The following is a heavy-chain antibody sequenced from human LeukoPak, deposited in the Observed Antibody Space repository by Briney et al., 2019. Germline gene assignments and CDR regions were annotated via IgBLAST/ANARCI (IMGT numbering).Heavy chain of an antibody. Sequence: GGSLRLSCAASGFTFGSNSMNWVRQAPGKGLEWVSSISSSSSYIYYADSVKGRFTISRDNAKNSLYLQMNSLRAEDTAVYYCARDLLDYDILTGYYDNDAFDIWGQGTMVTVSS. V-gene: IGHV3-21*01. J-gene: IGHJ3*02. CDR2: ISSSSSYI. D-gene: IGHD3-9*01. CDR1: GFTFGSNS. CDR3: ARDLLDYDILTGYYDNDAFDI.